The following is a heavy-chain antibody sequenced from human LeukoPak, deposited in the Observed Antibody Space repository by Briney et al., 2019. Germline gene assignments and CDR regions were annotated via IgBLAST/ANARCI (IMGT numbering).Heavy chain of an antibody. J-gene: IGHJ3*02. CDR1: GFTVSSNY. V-gene: IGHV3-53*01. CDR2: IYTGGTT. Sequence: PGGSLRLSCAASGFTVSSNYMSWVRHAPGKGLELVSVIYTGGTTYYADSVKGRFTISRDNSKNTLYLQMHSLRAEDTAVYYCASPSSGQSFDIWGQGTMVTVSS. D-gene: IGHD6-19*01. CDR3: ASPSSGQSFDI.